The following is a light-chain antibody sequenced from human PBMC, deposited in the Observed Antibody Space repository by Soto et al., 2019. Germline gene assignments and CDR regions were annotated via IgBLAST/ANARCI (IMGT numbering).Light chain of an antibody. CDR2: AAS. CDR3: QQLNSYPRST. J-gene: IGKJ4*01. Sequence: DIQLTQSPSFLSASVGDRVTITCRSSQGISSYLAWYQQKAGKAPKLLIYAASTLQSGVPSRFSGSGSETEFTLTISSLQPEDFATYYCQQLNSYPRSTFGGGTKVEIK. CDR1: QGISSY. V-gene: IGKV1-9*01.